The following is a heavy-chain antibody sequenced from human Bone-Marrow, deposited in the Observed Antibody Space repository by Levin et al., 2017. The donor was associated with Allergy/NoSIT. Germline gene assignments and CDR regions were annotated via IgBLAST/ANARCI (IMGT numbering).Heavy chain of an antibody. CDR2: IKQDGSEK. Sequence: GESLKISCAASGFTFSSYWMSWVRQAPGKGLEWVANIKQDGSEKYYVDSLKGRFTISRDNAKNSLYLQMNSLRAEDTAVYYCARVGYSYGYRYFDYWGQGTLVTVSS. D-gene: IGHD5-18*01. J-gene: IGHJ4*02. CDR1: GFTFSSYW. CDR3: ARVGYSYGYRYFDY. V-gene: IGHV3-7*01.